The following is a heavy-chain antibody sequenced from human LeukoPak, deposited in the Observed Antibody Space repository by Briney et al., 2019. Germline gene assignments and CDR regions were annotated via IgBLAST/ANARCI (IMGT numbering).Heavy chain of an antibody. CDR2: ISGSGSST. D-gene: IGHD3-22*01. CDR1: RFIFANYA. Sequence: GGSLRLSCAASRFIFANYAMTWVRQAPGKGLEWVSAISGSGSSTNYADSAKGRFTISRDNSRNTLYLQMNSLRAEDTAVYYCAKGLKYYYDSSGYPDYWGQGTLVTVSS. CDR3: AKGLKYYYDSSGYPDY. J-gene: IGHJ4*02. V-gene: IGHV3-23*01.